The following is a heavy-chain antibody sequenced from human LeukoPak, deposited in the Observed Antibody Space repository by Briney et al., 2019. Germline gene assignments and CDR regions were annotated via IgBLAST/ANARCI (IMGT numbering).Heavy chain of an antibody. V-gene: IGHV1-46*01. Sequence: ASVKVSCKAPGYTFTSYYMHWVRQAPGQGLEWMGIINPSGGSTSYAQKFQGRVTMTRDTSTSTVYMELSSLRSEDTAVYYCARDSSSWEFDYWGQGTLVTVSS. CDR1: GYTFTSYY. CDR2: INPSGGST. CDR3: ARDSSSWEFDY. J-gene: IGHJ4*02. D-gene: IGHD6-13*01.